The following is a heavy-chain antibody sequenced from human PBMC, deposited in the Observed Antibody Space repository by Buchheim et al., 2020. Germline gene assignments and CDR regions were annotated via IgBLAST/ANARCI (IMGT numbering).Heavy chain of an antibody. D-gene: IGHD3-22*01. Sequence: EVQLLESGGGLVQPGGSLRLSCAASGFTFSSYAMSWVRQAPGKGLEWVSAISGSGGSTYYADSGKGRFTISRDNSKNTLYLQMNSLRAEDTAVYYCAKATDPTYYYDSSGYYLSGYYYYGMDVWGQGTT. V-gene: IGHV3-23*01. J-gene: IGHJ6*02. CDR3: AKATDPTYYYDSSGYYLSGYYYYGMDV. CDR1: GFTFSSYA. CDR2: ISGSGGST.